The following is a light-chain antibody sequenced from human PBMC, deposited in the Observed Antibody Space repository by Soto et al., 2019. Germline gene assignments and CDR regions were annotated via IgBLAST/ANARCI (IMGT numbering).Light chain of an antibody. CDR2: DVS. V-gene: IGLV2-14*01. J-gene: IGLJ1*01. CDR3: SSYTSSSTYV. Sequence: SVLTQPASVSGSPGQSITISCTGTSSDVGGYNYASWYQQHPGKAPKLMIYDVSNRPSGVSNRFSGSKSGNTASLTISGLQAEDEADYYCSSYTSSSTYVFGTGTKVTVL. CDR1: SSDVGGYNY.